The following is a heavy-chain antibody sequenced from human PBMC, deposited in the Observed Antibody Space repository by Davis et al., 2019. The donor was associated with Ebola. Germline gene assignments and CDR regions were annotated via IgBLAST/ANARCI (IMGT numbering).Heavy chain of an antibody. D-gene: IGHD6-19*01. J-gene: IGHJ4*02. CDR1: SYTFTSSG. CDR3: AREQWLTFFDY. Sequence: ASALVSCYASSYTFTSSGFSWVRQAPGQGLAWIGWISGYNGNTNYAQKLQGRVTMTTDTSTSTAYMELRSLRSDDTAVYYCAREQWLTFFDYWGQGTLVTVSS. CDR2: ISGYNGNT. V-gene: IGHV1-18*01.